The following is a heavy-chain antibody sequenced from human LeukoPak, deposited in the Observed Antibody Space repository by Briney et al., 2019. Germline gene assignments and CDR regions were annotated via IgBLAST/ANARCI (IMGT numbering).Heavy chain of an antibody. CDR2: IDYSGST. D-gene: IGHD3-22*01. J-gene: IGHJ5*02. CDR3: AREGAYYYDSSGYYPWFDP. Sequence: PSETLSLTCTVSGGSINSSNYYWGWIRQPPGNGLEWIGSIDYSGSTYYNSSLKSRVTISPDTSKNQFSLKLSSVTAADTAVYYCAREGAYYYDSSGYYPWFDPWGQGTLVTVSS. CDR1: GGSINSSNYY. V-gene: IGHV4-39*07.